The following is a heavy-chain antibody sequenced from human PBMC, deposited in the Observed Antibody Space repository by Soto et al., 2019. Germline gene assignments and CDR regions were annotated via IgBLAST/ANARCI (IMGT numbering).Heavy chain of an antibody. Sequence: SETLSLTCTVSGGSISSGHYYWSWIRQHPGKGLEWIGYIHHIGSTYYNPSLKSRVTISVDTSKNQFSLKLTSVTAADTAVYYCAKEHGGGTSTITSYFDYWGRGTQVTVSS. CDR3: AKEHGGGTSTITSYFDY. CDR1: GGSISSGHYY. V-gene: IGHV4-31*03. J-gene: IGHJ4*02. D-gene: IGHD5-12*01. CDR2: IHHIGST.